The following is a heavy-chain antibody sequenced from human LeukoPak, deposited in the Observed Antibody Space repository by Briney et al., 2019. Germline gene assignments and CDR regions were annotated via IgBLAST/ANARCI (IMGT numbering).Heavy chain of an antibody. Sequence: GALVKVSCKASGGTFSSYAISWVRQAPGQGLEWMGGIIPIFGTANYAQKFQGRVTITADKSTSTAYMELSSLRSEDTAVDYCARGDYDSSGLWGQGTMVTVSS. V-gene: IGHV1-69*06. CDR1: GGTFSSYA. CDR2: IIPIFGTA. D-gene: IGHD3-22*01. CDR3: ARGDYDSSGL. J-gene: IGHJ3*01.